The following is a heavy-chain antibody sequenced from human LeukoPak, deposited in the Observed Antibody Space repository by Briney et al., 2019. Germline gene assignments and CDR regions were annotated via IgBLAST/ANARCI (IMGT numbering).Heavy chain of an antibody. J-gene: IGHJ4*02. Sequence: GGSLRLSCAASGFTVSSNYMSWVRQPPGRGLEWVSVIYTGGSIYYADSVKGRFTISRDNSKNSLYLQMNSLRAEDTAAYYCAREAMIRGYYYFDYWGQGTLVTVSS. CDR1: GFTVSSNY. V-gene: IGHV3-53*01. CDR2: IYTGGSI. CDR3: AREAMIRGYYYFDY. D-gene: IGHD3-10*01.